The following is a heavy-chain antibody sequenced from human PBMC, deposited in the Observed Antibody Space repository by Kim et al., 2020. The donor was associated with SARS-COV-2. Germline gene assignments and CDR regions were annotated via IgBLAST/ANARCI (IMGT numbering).Heavy chain of an antibody. V-gene: IGHV3-23*01. Sequence: SAGPVKGRFTISRDNSKNTLYLQMNSLRAEDTAVYYCAKGRPMVRGVYFDHWGQGTLVTVAS. J-gene: IGHJ4*02. D-gene: IGHD3-10*01. CDR3: AKGRPMVRGVYFDH.